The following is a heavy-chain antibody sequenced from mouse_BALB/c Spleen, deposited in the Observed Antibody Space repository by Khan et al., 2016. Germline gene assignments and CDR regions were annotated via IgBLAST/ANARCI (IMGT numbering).Heavy chain of an antibody. CDR2: IWADGRT. Sequence: QVQLKESGPGLVAPSQSLSITCTVSGFSLTGYGVHWVRQPPGKGLEWLGKIWADGRTDYNSALKSRVSISKDNSKSQVVLKMNSLQTDDTANYYCSSDYSGLAYWGQGTLVIVSS. CDR3: SSDYSGLAY. D-gene: IGHD3-1*01. J-gene: IGHJ3*01. CDR1: GFSLTGYG. V-gene: IGHV2-6-7*01.